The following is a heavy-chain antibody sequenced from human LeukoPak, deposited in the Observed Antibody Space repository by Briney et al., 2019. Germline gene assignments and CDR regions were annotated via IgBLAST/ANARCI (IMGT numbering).Heavy chain of an antibody. J-gene: IGHJ4*02. CDR1: GFTFSSYA. D-gene: IGHD6-13*01. Sequence: GGSLRLSCAASGFTFSSYAMSWVRQAPGKGLEWVSAISGSGGSTYYADSVKGRFTISRDNSKNTLYLQMNSLRAEDTAVYYCARDREYSSSWAIFDYWGQGTLVTVSS. CDR3: ARDREYSSSWAIFDY. V-gene: IGHV3-23*01. CDR2: ISGSGGST.